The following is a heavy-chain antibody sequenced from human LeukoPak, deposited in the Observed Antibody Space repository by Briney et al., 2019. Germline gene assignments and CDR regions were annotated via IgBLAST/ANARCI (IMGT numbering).Heavy chain of an antibody. J-gene: IGHJ3*02. CDR2: IYYSGST. Sequence: SETLSLTCTVSGGSISSYYWSWIRQPPGKGLEWIGYIYYSGSTNYNPSLKSRVTISVDTSKNQFSLKPSSVTAADTAVYYCAREIADSSGYYSGAFDIWGQGTMVTVSS. V-gene: IGHV4-59*01. CDR1: GGSISSYY. D-gene: IGHD3-22*01. CDR3: AREIADSSGYYSGAFDI.